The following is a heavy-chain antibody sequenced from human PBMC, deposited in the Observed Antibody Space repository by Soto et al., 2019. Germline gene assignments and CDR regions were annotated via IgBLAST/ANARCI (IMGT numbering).Heavy chain of an antibody. D-gene: IGHD3-22*01. CDR1: GYTLTELS. CDR3: ATHRMVITISVLDY. Sequence: GTSVKVSCKDSGYTLTELSMQWVRQAPGKGLEWMGGFDPEDGETIYAQKFQGRVTMTEDTSTDTAYMELSSLRSEDTAVYYCATHRMVITISVLDYWGQGTLVTVSS. CDR2: FDPEDGET. V-gene: IGHV1-24*01. J-gene: IGHJ4*02.